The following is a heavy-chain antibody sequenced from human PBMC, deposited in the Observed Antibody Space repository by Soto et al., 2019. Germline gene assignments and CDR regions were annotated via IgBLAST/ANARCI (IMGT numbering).Heavy chain of an antibody. J-gene: IGHJ6*02. CDR1: GFVFYDYG. D-gene: IGHD3-16*01. Sequence: QARLVESGGGVVQPGTSLRLSCAASGFVFYDYGMHWVRQAPGKGLEWVAFVSANVETQFYAESVKGRFAISKHNGVNTVALQMNRVTTADTARYYCAKMGPGGDLPSYYGMDVWGHGTPVTVSS. CDR3: AKMGPGGDLPSYYGMDV. CDR2: VSANVETQ. V-gene: IGHV3-30*18.